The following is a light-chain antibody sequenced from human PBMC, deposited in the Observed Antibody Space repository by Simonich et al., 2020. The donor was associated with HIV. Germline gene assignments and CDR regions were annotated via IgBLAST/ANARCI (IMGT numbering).Light chain of an antibody. CDR3: QQSYSSLWT. CDR1: QDISNF. J-gene: IGKJ1*01. V-gene: IGKV1-33*01. Sequence: DIQMTQSPSSLSASVGDRVTITCQASQDISNFLNWYQQKPGEAPKFLIYDASYLETGVPSRFSGSGSGTDFTLTISSLQHEDFATYYCQQSYSSLWTFGQGTKVEIK. CDR2: DAS.